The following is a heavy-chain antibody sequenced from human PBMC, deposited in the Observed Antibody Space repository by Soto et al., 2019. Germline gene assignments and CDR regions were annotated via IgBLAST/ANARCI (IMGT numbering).Heavy chain of an antibody. CDR1: GYSFTNYW. V-gene: IGHV5-10-1*01. CDR3: AIRNNTSPSGFDP. CDR2: IDPSDSYT. Sequence: PGESLKISCKGSGYSFTNYWISWVRQMPGKGLEWMGRIDPSDSYTNYSPSFQGHVTISADKSISTAYLQWSSLKASDTAMYYCAIRNNTSPSGFDPWCRGTLVTVSS. D-gene: IGHD2-2*01. J-gene: IGHJ5*02.